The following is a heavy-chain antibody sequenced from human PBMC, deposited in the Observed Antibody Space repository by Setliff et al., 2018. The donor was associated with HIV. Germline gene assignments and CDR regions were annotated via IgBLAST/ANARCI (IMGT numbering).Heavy chain of an antibody. V-gene: IGHV1-18*01. J-gene: IGHJ4*01. CDR3: ARDGYYYGSGSYSSFDY. CDR2: ISAYNGNT. CDR1: GYTFINYG. Sequence: ASVKVSCKAFGYTFINYGISWVRQAPGQGLEWMGWISAYNGNTNYPQKLQDRVTMTTDTSTSTAYMELRSLRSDDTAVYYCARDGYYYGSGSYSSFDYWGHGTLVTVSS. D-gene: IGHD3-10*01.